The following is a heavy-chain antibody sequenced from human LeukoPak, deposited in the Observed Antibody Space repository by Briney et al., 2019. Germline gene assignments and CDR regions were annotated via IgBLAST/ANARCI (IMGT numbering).Heavy chain of an antibody. J-gene: IGHJ4*02. CDR1: GFTFSNFA. CDR2: ISGSGAGT. V-gene: IGHV3-23*01. Sequence: PGGSLRLSCAASGFTFSNFAMNWVRQAPGKGLEWVSGISGSGAGTYYADSVKGRFTISRDNSKNTLYLQMNSLRAEDTAVYYCARDSLLSPGTGGSLDYWGQGTLVTVSS. D-gene: IGHD2-8*02. CDR3: ARDSLLSPGTGGSLDY.